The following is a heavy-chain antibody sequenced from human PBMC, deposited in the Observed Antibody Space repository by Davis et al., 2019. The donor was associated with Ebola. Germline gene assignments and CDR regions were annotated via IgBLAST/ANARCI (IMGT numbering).Heavy chain of an antibody. J-gene: IGHJ4*02. V-gene: IGHV4-34*01. CDR1: GGSFSGYY. D-gene: IGHD5-12*01. CDR2: INHSGST. CDR3: ARSGYTGYDPRINFDF. Sequence: MPGGSLRLSCAVYGGSFSGYYWSWIRQPPGKGLEWIGEINHSGSTNYNPSLKSRVTISLDTSKNQFSLKLNSVTAADTAMYYCARSGYTGYDPRINFDFWGQGTLVTVSS.